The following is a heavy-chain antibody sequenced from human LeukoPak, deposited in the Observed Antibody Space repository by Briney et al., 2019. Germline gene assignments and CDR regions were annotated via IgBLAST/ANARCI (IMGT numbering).Heavy chain of an antibody. Sequence: GGSPRLSCAASGFTFSSYAMHWVRQAPGKGLEWVAVISYDGSNKYYADSVKGRFTISRDNSKNTLYLQMNSLRAEDTAVYYCARVGTPGLLDAFDIWGQGTMVTVSS. CDR1: GFTFSSYA. V-gene: IGHV3-30-3*01. CDR2: ISYDGSNK. D-gene: IGHD1-14*01. CDR3: ARVGTPGLLDAFDI. J-gene: IGHJ3*02.